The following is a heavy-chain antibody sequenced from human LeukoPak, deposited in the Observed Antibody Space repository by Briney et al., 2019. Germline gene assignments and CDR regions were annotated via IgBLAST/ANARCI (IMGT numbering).Heavy chain of an antibody. J-gene: IGHJ4*02. CDR3: ARDPSNTSGYYAYLDY. V-gene: IGHV1-18*01. D-gene: IGHD6-19*01. CDR1: GYTFTSHA. Sequence: ASVPVSCKASGYTFTSHAISWVRQAPGQGLEWMGWISTYNGDTKYAQKIQGRVTMTTDASTSTAYMELRSLRSDDTAVYYCARDPSNTSGYYAYLDYWGQGTLVTVSS. CDR2: ISTYNGDT.